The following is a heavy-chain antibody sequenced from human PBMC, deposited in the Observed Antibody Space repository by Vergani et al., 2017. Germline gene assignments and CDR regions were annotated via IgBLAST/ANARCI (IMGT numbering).Heavy chain of an antibody. CDR2: IYSGDET. D-gene: IGHD1-1*01. CDR3: ATKSCGTPGCQIGYFRE. Sequence: EVQLLESGGGLVQPGGSLRLSCVASGFTFSSYAMGWVRRAPGKGREWVSHIYSGDETYYEDSVKGRVTISRDNSKNTLHLQINNLRVEDTAVYYCATKSCGTPGCQIGYFREWGQGTLVTVSS. J-gene: IGHJ1*01. CDR1: GFTFSSYA. V-gene: IGHV3-66*02.